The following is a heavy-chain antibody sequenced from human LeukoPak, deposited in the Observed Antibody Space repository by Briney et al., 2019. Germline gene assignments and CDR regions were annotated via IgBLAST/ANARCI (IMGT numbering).Heavy chain of an antibody. D-gene: IGHD6-13*01. CDR2: IYTSGST. V-gene: IGHV4-4*07. J-gene: IGHJ3*02. CDR1: GGSLSSYY. Sequence: PSETLSLTCTVSGGSLSSYYWSWIRQPAGKGLEWIGRIYTSGSTNYNPSLKSRVTMSVDTSKNQFSLKLSSVTAADTAVHYCARASYSSSWYGDDAFDIWGQGTMVTVSS. CDR3: ARASYSSSWYGDDAFDI.